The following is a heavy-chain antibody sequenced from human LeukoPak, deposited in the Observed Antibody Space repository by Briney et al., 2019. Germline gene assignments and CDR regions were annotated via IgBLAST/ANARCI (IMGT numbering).Heavy chain of an antibody. V-gene: IGHV4-34*01. CDR3: ARGRRDYGDYNWFDP. D-gene: IGHD4-17*01. J-gene: IGHJ5*02. Sequence: SETLSLTCAVYGGSVSGYYWSWIRQPPGKGLEWIGEINHSGSTNYNPSLKSRVTISVDTSKNQFSLKLSSVTAADTAVYYCARGRRDYGDYNWFDPWGQGTLVAVSS. CDR2: INHSGST. CDR1: GGSVSGYY.